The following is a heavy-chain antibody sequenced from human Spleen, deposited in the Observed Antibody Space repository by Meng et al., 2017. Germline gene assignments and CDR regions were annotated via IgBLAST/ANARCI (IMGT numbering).Heavy chain of an antibody. J-gene: IGHJ4*02. CDR3: AGDPDLYGESHFDY. Sequence: VQRGESGGGLVQPGGSLRVSCAASGFTFNKHWMHWVRQAPGKGLVWVSRISGDGRSTASADSVRGRFTIFRDNAKNTLYLQMNSLRAEDTAVYYCAGDPDLYGESHFDYWGQGTLVTVSS. V-gene: IGHV3-74*01. CDR1: GFTFNKHW. CDR2: ISGDGRST. D-gene: IGHD4-17*01.